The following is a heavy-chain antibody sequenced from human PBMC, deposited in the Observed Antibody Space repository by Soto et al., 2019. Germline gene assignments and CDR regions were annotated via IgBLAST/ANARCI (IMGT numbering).Heavy chain of an antibody. V-gene: IGHV1-69*02. CDR3: SSSGSGVSTVTTPTYPYYFDY. J-gene: IGHJ4*02. CDR2: IIPILGIA. CDR1: GGTFSSYT. Sequence: QVQLVQSGAEVKKPGSSVKVSCKASGGTFSSYTISWVRQATGQGLEWMGRIIPILGIANYAQKFQGRVTHTEEKCTGTAYMELRSLGSEDPAVYFCSSSGSGVSTVTTPTYPYYFDYWGQGTLVTVSS. D-gene: IGHD4-4*01.